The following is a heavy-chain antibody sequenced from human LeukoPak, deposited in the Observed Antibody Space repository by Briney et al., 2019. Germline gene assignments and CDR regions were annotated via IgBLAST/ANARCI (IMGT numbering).Heavy chain of an antibody. V-gene: IGHV4-34*01. Sequence: SETLSLTCAVFGGSFSDYSWTWIRQPPGKGLEWIGSIYYSGSTYYNPSLKSRVTISVDTSKNQFSLKLSSVTAADTAVYYCARIVGASDYWGQGTLVTVSS. D-gene: IGHD1-26*01. CDR3: ARIVGASDY. CDR1: GGSFSDYS. CDR2: IYYSGST. J-gene: IGHJ4*02.